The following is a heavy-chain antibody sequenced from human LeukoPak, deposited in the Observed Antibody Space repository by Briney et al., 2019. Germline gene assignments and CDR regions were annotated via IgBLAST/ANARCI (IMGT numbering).Heavy chain of an antibody. CDR3: ARDQGSTSAIDY. CDR2: IYTSGST. J-gene: IGHJ4*02. CDR1: GGSISSGSYY. D-gene: IGHD2-2*01. V-gene: IGHV4-61*02. Sequence: NPSVTLSLTCSVSGGSISSGSYYWSWIRQPAGKGLEWIGRIYTSGSTNYNPSLKSRVTISVDTSKNQFSLKLSSVTAADTAVYYCARDQGSTSAIDYWGQGTLVTVSS.